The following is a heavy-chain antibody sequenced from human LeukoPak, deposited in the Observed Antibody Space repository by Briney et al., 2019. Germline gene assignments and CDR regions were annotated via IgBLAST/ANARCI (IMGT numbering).Heavy chain of an antibody. Sequence: ASVKVSCKASGYTFTTYGISWVRQAPGQGLDWMGWISPYNGNTNYAQKLQGRVTMTTDTSTSTAYMGLRSLRSDNTAVYYCARDRAVVVAATDYWGQGTLVTVSS. CDR2: ISPYNGNT. CDR3: ARDRAVVVAATDY. J-gene: IGHJ4*02. D-gene: IGHD2-15*01. V-gene: IGHV1-18*01. CDR1: GYTFTTYG.